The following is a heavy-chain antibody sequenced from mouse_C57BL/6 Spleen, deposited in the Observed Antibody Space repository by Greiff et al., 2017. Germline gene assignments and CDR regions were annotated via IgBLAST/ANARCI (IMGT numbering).Heavy chain of an antibody. D-gene: IGHD2-4*01. CDR1: GYSFTDYN. CDR2: INPNYGTT. J-gene: IGHJ4*01. CDR3: ARPYDYEEYYYAMDY. Sequence: VQLKQSGPELVKPGASVKISCKASGYSFTDYNMNWVKQSNGKSLEWIGVINPNYGTTSYNQKFKGKATLTVDQSSSTAYMQLNSLTSEDSAVYYCARPYDYEEYYYAMDYWGQGTSVTVSS. V-gene: IGHV1-39*01.